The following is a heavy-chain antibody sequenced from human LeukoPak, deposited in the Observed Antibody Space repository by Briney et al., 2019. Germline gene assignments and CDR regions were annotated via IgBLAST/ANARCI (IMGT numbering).Heavy chain of an antibody. CDR3: ARLTWICTNGVCYTGFDY. D-gene: IGHD2-8*01. Sequence: GGSLRLSCAAPGFTFSNYWMSWVRQAPGKGLEWVANIKQDGSEKYYVDSVKGRFTISRDNAKNSLYLQMNSLRAEDTAIYYCARLTWICTNGVCYTGFDYWGQGTLVTVSS. CDR1: GFTFSNYW. V-gene: IGHV3-7*01. CDR2: IKQDGSEK. J-gene: IGHJ4*02.